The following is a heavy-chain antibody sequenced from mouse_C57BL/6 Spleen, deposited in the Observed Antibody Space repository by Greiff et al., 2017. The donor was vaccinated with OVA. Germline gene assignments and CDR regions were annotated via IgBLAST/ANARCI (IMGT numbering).Heavy chain of an antibody. D-gene: IGHD1-1*01. CDR3: TRYRITTVVAPFDY. J-gene: IGHJ2*01. Sequence: VQLQQSGAELVRPGASVTLSCKASGYTFTDYEMHWVKQTPVHGLEWIGAIAPETGGTAYNQKFKGKAILTADKSSSTAYMELRSLTSEDSAVYYCTRYRITTVVAPFDYWGQGTTLTVSS. CDR1: GYTFTDYE. CDR2: IAPETGGT. V-gene: IGHV1-15*01.